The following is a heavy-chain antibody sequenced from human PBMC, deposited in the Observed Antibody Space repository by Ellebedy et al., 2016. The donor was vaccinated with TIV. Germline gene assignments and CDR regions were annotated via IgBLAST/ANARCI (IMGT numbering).Heavy chain of an antibody. V-gene: IGHV3-11*06. J-gene: IGHJ4*02. Sequence: PGGSLRLSCAASGFIFSDSYMSWIRQAPGKGLEWVAYISGTTNYTQYADSVRGRFTISRDNAKNSLYLQMNHLRGDDTAVYYCARSTQGYYYDSSGYPDYWGQGNLVTVSS. CDR2: ISGTTNYT. CDR1: GFIFSDSY. CDR3: ARSTQGYYYDSSGYPDY. D-gene: IGHD3-22*01.